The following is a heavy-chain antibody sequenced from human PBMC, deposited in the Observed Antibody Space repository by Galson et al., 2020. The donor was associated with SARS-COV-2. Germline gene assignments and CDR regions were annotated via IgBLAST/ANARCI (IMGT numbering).Heavy chain of an antibody. J-gene: IGHJ4*01. Sequence: GASLRLSCAASGFAVRSKYMSWVRQAPGTGLEWVSAIYYDGNTNYADSVRGRFTISRDTSKNTVSLQMNSLRAEDTAMYYCVRDDGTAPYDYWGPGTLVTVSS. CDR1: GFAVRSKY. CDR2: IYYDGNT. CDR3: VRDDGTAPYDY. D-gene: IGHD5-18*01. V-gene: IGHV3-53*05.